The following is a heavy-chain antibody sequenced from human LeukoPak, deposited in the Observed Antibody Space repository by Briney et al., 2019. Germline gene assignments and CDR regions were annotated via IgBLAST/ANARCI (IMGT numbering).Heavy chain of an antibody. Sequence: GGSLRLSCAASGFTFSSYSMNWVRQAPGKGLEWVSSISGSGGTTDYADSVKGRFTISRDNSKNTLYLQMNSLRAEDTATYYCAKPGWLLTSATDYWGQGTLVTVSS. V-gene: IGHV3-23*01. D-gene: IGHD3-22*01. J-gene: IGHJ4*02. CDR1: GFTFSSYS. CDR2: ISGSGGTT. CDR3: AKPGWLLTSATDY.